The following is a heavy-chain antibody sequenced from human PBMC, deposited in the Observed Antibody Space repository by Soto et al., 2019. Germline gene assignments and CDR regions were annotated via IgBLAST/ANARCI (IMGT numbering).Heavy chain of an antibody. CDR2: INPSGGST. CDR3: ARDWYSSSWYGYYYYYMDV. D-gene: IGHD6-13*01. CDR1: GYTVTSYY. Sequence: ASLKISCGTAGYTVTSYYLLWVRQVQKQGLEWMGIINPSGGSTSYAQKFQGRVTMTRDTSTSTVYMELSSLRSEDTAVYYCARDWYSSSWYGYYYYYMDVWGKGTTVTVSS. V-gene: IGHV1-46*03. J-gene: IGHJ6*03.